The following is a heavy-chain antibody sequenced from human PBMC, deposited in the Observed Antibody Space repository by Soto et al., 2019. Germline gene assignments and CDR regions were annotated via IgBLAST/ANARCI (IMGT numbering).Heavy chain of an antibody. V-gene: IGHV3-23*01. CDR1: GFTFSSYA. Sequence: EVQLLESGGGLVQPGGSLRLSCAASGFTFSSYAMSWVRQAPGKGPEWVSAISGSGDSTYYADSVKGRLTISRDNSKHTLYLQMNSLRAEDTAVYYCARRSSSWSFDYWGQGTLVTVSS. CDR2: ISGSGDST. CDR3: ARRSSSWSFDY. D-gene: IGHD6-13*01. J-gene: IGHJ4*02.